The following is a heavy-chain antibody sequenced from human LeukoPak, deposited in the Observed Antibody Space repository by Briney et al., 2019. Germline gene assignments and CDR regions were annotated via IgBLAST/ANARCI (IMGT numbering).Heavy chain of an antibody. CDR3: ALAVDGNFFFDY. CDR1: GYTFPKYW. J-gene: IGHJ4*02. D-gene: IGHD6-19*01. Sequence: GESLKISCQSSGYTFPKYWIGWVRQMPGKGLEWMGIIYAGVSDARYSPSPQGQVTISVDKSIDTAYLQWSSLKASDTAVYYCALAVDGNFFFDYWGQGTLVTVSS. CDR2: IYAGVSDA. V-gene: IGHV5-51*01.